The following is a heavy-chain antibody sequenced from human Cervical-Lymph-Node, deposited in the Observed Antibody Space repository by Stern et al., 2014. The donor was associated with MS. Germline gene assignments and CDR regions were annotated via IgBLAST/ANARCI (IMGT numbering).Heavy chain of an antibody. Sequence: EVQLVESGGGLIQRGGSLRLSCAASGLIVSDSYMTWVRQAPGKGLEWVSSLYSDGSSYYADSVKGRFTISRGNSKNTLYLQMNRLRDEDTAVYYCARDLRGFDYWGQGTLVTVSS. CDR2: LYSDGSS. CDR3: ARDLRGFDY. D-gene: IGHD5-12*01. J-gene: IGHJ4*02. V-gene: IGHV3-53*01. CDR1: GLIVSDSY.